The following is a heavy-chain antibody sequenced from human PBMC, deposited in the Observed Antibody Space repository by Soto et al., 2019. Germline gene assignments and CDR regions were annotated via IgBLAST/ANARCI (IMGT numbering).Heavy chain of an antibody. V-gene: IGHV3-21*01. CDR2: ISSNSNNM. Sequence: GRSLRLSCAASGFTFSPYYMSWVRQAPGKGLEWVSSISSNSNNMYYADSVKGRFTMSRDNAKNSLYLQMNSLRVNDTAVYYCARDLASATGTFDYLGQGTLVTVSS. CDR1: GFTFSPYY. J-gene: IGHJ4*02. D-gene: IGHD1-1*01. CDR3: ARDLASATGTFDY.